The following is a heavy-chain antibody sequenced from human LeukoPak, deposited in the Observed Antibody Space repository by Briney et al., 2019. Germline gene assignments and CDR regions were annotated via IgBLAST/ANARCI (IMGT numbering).Heavy chain of an antibody. CDR1: GFTFSTYG. CDR2: IWYDGSNK. CDR3: ARENLGFDP. J-gene: IGHJ5*02. V-gene: IGHV3-33*01. Sequence: GGSLRLSCAASGFTFSTYGMHWVRQAPGKGLEWVAVIWYDGSNKYYADSVKGRFTISRDNSKNTLYLQMNSLRAEDTAVYYCARENLGFDPWGQGTLVTVSS. D-gene: IGHD1-14*01.